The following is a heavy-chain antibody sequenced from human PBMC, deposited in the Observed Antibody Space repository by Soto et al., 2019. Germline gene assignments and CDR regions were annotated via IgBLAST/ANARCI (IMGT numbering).Heavy chain of an antibody. V-gene: IGHV4-39*01. CDR2: TYYSAGT. Sequence: SETLSLTCNVSGGSVSSSSYYWGWIRQAPGKGLEWIVSTYYSAGTYYNPSLKSRITTSMDASKNQFSLTVTSVTAADTAIYYCARHASRGYSSNWYFEDWGQGTPVTVSS. J-gene: IGHJ4*02. CDR1: GGSVSSSSYY. CDR3: ARHASRGYSSNWYFED. D-gene: IGHD6-13*01.